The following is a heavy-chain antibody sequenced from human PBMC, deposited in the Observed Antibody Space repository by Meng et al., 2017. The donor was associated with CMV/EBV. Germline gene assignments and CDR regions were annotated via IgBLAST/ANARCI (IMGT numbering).Heavy chain of an antibody. CDR3: AREPENPYSGYYYYYSMDV. V-gene: IGHV3-21*01. CDR1: GFTFSSYS. Sequence: GESLKISCAASGFTFSSYSMNWVRQAPGKGLEWVSSISSSSSYIYYADSVKGRFTISRDNAKNSLYLQMNSLRAEDTAVYYCAREPENPYSGYYYYYSMDVWGQGTTVTSP. D-gene: IGHD2-15*01. CDR2: ISSSSSYI. J-gene: IGHJ6*02.